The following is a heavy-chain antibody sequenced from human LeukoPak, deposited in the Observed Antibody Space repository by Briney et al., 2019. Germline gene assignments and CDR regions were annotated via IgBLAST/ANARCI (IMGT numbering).Heavy chain of an antibody. CDR2: IWYDGSNK. Sequence: GGSLRLSCAASGFTFSSYGMHWVRQAPGKGLEWVAVIWYDGSNKYYADSVKGRFTISRDNAKNTLYLQMNSLRAEDTAAFYCGRGRPRGYSGYVIDYWGQGTPITVSS. CDR1: GFTFSSYG. V-gene: IGHV3-33*01. CDR3: GRGRPRGYSGYVIDY. J-gene: IGHJ4*02. D-gene: IGHD5-12*01.